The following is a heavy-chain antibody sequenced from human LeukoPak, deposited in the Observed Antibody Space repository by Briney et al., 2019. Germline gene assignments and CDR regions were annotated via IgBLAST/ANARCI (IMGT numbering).Heavy chain of an antibody. D-gene: IGHD1-26*01. CDR1: GYTLTELS. CDR3: ATEDSGSYYGLGRPADY. J-gene: IGHJ4*02. V-gene: IGHV1-24*01. CDR2: FDPEDGET. Sequence: ASVKVPCKVSGYTLTELSMHWVRQAPGKGLEWMGGFDPEDGETIYAQKFQGRVTMTEDTSTDTAYMELSSLRSEDTAVYYCATEDSGSYYGLGRPADYWGQGTLVTVSS.